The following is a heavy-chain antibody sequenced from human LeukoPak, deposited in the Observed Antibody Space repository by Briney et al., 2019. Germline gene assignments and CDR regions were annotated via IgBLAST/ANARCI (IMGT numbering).Heavy chain of an antibody. Sequence: GRSLRLSCAASGFTFDDYAMHWVRQVPGKGLEWVSGISWNSGSIGYADSVKGRFTISRDNAKNSLYLQMNSLRAEDTAVYYCARDLEPHPTSYSGSYFDAFDIWGQGTMVTVSS. CDR1: GFTFDDYA. CDR2: ISWNSGSI. CDR3: ARDLEPHPTSYSGSYFDAFDI. D-gene: IGHD1-26*01. V-gene: IGHV3-9*01. J-gene: IGHJ3*02.